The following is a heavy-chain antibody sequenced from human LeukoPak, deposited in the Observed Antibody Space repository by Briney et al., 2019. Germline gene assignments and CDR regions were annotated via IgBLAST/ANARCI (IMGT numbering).Heavy chain of an antibody. Sequence: ASVKVSCKASGYTFTSYDINWVRQATGRGLEWMGWMNPNSGNTGYAQEFQGRVTMTRNTSISTAYMELSSLRSEDTAVYYCARVNYYDSSGYYYAHLDYWGQGTLVTVSS. J-gene: IGHJ4*02. CDR1: GYTFTSYD. CDR2: MNPNSGNT. V-gene: IGHV1-8*01. CDR3: ARVNYYDSSGYYYAHLDY. D-gene: IGHD3-22*01.